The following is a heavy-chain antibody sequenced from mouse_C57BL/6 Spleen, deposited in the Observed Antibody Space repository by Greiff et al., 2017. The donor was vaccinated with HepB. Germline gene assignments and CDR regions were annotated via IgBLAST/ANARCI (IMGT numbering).Heavy chain of an antibody. CDR2: ISSGGSYT. V-gene: IGHV5-6*01. D-gene: IGHD2-3*01. CDR3: ARHPDGYYPFAY. CDR1: GFTFSSYG. J-gene: IGHJ3*01. Sequence: EVQRVESGGDLVKPGGSLKLSCAASGFTFSSYGMSWVRQTPDKRLEWVATISSGGSYTYYPDSVKGRFTISRDNAKNTLYLQMSSLKSEDTAMYYCARHPDGYYPFAYWGQGTLVTVSA.